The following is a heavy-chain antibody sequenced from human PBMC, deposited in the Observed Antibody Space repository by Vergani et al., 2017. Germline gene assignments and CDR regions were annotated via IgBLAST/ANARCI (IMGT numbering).Heavy chain of an antibody. CDR2: ISGSGDSS. CDR3: AKDRSGYCSSGSCYSGTDY. D-gene: IGHD2-15*01. V-gene: IGHV3-23*01. Sequence: EVQLLESGGGLVQPGGSLRLSCAASGFTFSSYAMSWVRQAPGKGLEWVSAISGSGDSSYYADSVKGRFTISRDNSKNTLYLQMNSLRAEDTAVYYCAKDRSGYCSSGSCYSGTDYWGQGTLVTVSS. J-gene: IGHJ4*02. CDR1: GFTFSSYA.